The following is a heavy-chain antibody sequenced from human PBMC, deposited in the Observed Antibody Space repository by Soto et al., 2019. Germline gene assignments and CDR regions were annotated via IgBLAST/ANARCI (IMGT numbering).Heavy chain of an antibody. Sequence: QVQLVESGGGVVQPGTSLRLSCAASVFRFKSFVMHWVRQAPGKGLEWVAFTSYDGNNKDYGDSVKGRFTVSRDNSQNTLHLQMDFLRPEDTALYYCARWGTTGGFDLWGQGTLVSVSS. CDR3: ARWGTTGGFDL. V-gene: IGHV3-30*19. CDR1: VFRFKSFV. CDR2: TSYDGNNK. J-gene: IGHJ4*02. D-gene: IGHD3-16*01.